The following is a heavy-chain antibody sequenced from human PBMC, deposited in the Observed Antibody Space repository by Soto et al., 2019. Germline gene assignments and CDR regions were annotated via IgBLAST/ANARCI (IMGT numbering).Heavy chain of an antibody. CDR3: AREFDYGDYSTGRSRGFDP. Sequence: ASVKVSCKASGYTFTGYYMHWVRQAPGQGLEWMGWINPNSGGTNYAQKFQGWVTMTRDTSISTAYMELSRLRSDDTAVYYWAREFDYGDYSTGRSRGFDPWGQGTLVTVSS. CDR1: GYTFTGYY. D-gene: IGHD4-17*01. J-gene: IGHJ5*02. V-gene: IGHV1-2*04. CDR2: INPNSGGT.